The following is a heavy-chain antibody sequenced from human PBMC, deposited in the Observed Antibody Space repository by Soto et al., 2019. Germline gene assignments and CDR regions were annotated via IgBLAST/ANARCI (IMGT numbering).Heavy chain of an antibody. J-gene: IGHJ6*02. CDR2: IIPIFGTA. CDR1: GGTFSSYA. V-gene: IGHV1-69*13. D-gene: IGHD6-6*01. Sequence: SVKVSCKASGGTFSSYAISWVRQAPGQGLEWMGGIIPIFGTANYAQKFHGRVTITADESTSTAYMELSSLRSEDTAVYYCARGGISSSSVYYYGMDVWGQGTTVTVSS. CDR3: ARGGISSSSVYYYGMDV.